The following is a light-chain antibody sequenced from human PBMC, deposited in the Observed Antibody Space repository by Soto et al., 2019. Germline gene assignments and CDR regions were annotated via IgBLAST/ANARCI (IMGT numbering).Light chain of an antibody. J-gene: IGLJ1*01. CDR3: YSYAGENLYV. V-gene: IGLV2-23*01. CDR1: SSDVGSYNL. CDR2: EGT. Sequence: QSVLTQPASVSASPGQSITIPCTGTSSDVGSYNLVSWFQRHPGKVPKLLIYEGTKRPSGLSDRFSGSKSGTTASLTISGLQAEDEAHYYCYSYAGENLYVFGTGTKVTVL.